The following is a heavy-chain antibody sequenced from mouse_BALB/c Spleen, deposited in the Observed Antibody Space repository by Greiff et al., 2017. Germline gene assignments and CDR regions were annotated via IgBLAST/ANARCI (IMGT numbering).Heavy chain of an antibody. CDR2: ISSGGSYT. V-gene: IGHV5-9-1*01. Sequence: EVMLVESGGGLVKPGGSLKLSCAASGFTFSSYAMSWVRQTPEKRLEWVATISSGGSYTYYPDSVKGRFTISRDNAKNTLYLQMSSLRSEDTAMYYCARRYGPDWYFDVWGAGTTVTVSS. CDR3: ARRYGPDWYFDV. J-gene: IGHJ1*01. D-gene: IGHD1-2*01. CDR1: GFTFSSYA.